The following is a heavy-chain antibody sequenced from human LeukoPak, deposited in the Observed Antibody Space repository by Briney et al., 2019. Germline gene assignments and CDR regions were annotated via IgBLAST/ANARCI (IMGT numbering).Heavy chain of an antibody. V-gene: IGHV1-18*04. CDR1: GYTFSSNY. CDR2: ISASNGNT. CDR3: ARDHSNWNYAPDF. J-gene: IGHJ4*02. D-gene: IGHD1-7*01. Sequence: ASVKVSCKASGYTFSSNYIHWVRQAPGQGLQWLGWISASNGNTNYAQKFRGRVTMSTDTTSNTVYMDVRSLTSDDTAVYYCARDHSNWNYAPDFWGQGTLVIVSS.